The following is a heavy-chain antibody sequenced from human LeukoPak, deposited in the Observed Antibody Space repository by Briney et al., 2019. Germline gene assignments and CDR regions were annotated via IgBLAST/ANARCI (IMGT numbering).Heavy chain of an antibody. Sequence: GGSLRLSCAASGFTFSSYGMTWVRQAPGKGLEWVSYISSSSSTIYYADSVKGRFTISRDNAKNSLYLQLNSLRAEDTAVYYCARDLLGWELHYFDYWGQGTLVTVSS. CDR3: ARDLLGWELHYFDY. D-gene: IGHD1-26*01. CDR2: ISSSSSTI. J-gene: IGHJ4*02. CDR1: GFTFSSYG. V-gene: IGHV3-48*01.